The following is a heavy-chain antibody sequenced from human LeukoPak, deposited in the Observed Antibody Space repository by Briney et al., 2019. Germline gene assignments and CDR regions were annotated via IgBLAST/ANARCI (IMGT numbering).Heavy chain of an antibody. CDR1: GYRFTNYW. V-gene: IGHV5-51*01. CDR2: IYPGDSDT. D-gene: IGHD6-19*01. J-gene: IGHJ4*02. Sequence: GESLKISCQGSGYRFTNYWIGWVRQMPGEGLEWMGIIYPGDSDTRYRPSLQGRVTISADKSISTAYLQWSSLKASDTAIYYCAAGWYGGPYDYWGQGILVTVSS. CDR3: AAGWYGGPYDY.